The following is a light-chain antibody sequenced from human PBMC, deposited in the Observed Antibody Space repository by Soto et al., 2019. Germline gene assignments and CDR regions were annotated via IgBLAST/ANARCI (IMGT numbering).Light chain of an antibody. J-gene: IGLJ1*01. V-gene: IGLV2-14*03. CDR2: DVT. CDR1: SSDVGGYNY. Sequence: QSVLTQPASVSGPPGQSSTISCTGTSSDVGGYNYVSWYQHHPGKAPKLIIYDVTSRPSGVSIRFSGSKSDNMASLTISGLQPEAEVDYHGSSKTTATTGQIVSGTGTKVPVL. CDR3: SSKTTATTGQIV.